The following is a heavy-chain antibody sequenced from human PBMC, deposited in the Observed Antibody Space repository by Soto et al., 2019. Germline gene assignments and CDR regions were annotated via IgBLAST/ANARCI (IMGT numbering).Heavy chain of an antibody. J-gene: IGHJ3*02. CDR3: ARHDSGYAEAPDAFDI. V-gene: IGHV4-59*08. Sequence: SETLSLTCTVSGGSISSYYWSWIRQPPGKGLEWIGYIYYSGSTNYNPSLKSRVTISVDTSKNQFSLKLSSVTAADTAVYYCARHDSGYAEAPDAFDIWGQGTMVTVSS. CDR1: GGSISSYY. CDR2: IYYSGST. D-gene: IGHD5-12*01.